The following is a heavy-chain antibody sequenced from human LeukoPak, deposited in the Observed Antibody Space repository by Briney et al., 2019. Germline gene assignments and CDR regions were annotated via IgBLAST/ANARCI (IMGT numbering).Heavy chain of an antibody. D-gene: IGHD3-22*01. CDR1: GFTVSSNY. Sequence: PGGSLRLSCAASGFTVSSNYMSWVRQAPGKGLEWVSVIYSGGSTYYADSVKGRFTISRDNSKNTLYLQMNSLRAEDTAVYYCARDRAVGYYDSSGYYDYWGQGTLVTVSS. J-gene: IGHJ4*02. V-gene: IGHV3-66*01. CDR2: IYSGGST. CDR3: ARDRAVGYYDSSGYYDY.